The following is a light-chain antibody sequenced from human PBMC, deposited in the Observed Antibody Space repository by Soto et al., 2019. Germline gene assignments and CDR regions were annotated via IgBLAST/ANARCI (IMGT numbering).Light chain of an antibody. CDR1: QSVSSTF. J-gene: IGKJ1*01. Sequence: EIVLTQSPGSLSLSPGERATLSCRASQSVSSTFFAWYQQRPGQAPRLLMYGASSRATVLPERFSGSGSGKYFTLTISRLEPEDFVLYYCQQFDSPVTFGHGTKVEIK. CDR3: QQFDSPVT. CDR2: GAS. V-gene: IGKV3-20*01.